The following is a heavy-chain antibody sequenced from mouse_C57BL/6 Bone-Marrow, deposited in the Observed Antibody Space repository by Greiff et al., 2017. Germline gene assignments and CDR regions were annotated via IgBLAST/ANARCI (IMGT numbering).Heavy chain of an antibody. Sequence: QVQLQQSGPELVKPGASVKISCKASGYTFTDYYINWVKQRPGQGLEWIGWIFPGSGSTYYNEKFKGKATLTVDKSYSTAYMLRSSRTYEDSAVYFCARRGYYGSSPAWFAYWGQGTLVTVSA. V-gene: IGHV1-75*01. CDR1: GYTFTDYY. D-gene: IGHD1-1*01. CDR2: IFPGSGST. J-gene: IGHJ3*01. CDR3: ARRGYYGSSPAWFAY.